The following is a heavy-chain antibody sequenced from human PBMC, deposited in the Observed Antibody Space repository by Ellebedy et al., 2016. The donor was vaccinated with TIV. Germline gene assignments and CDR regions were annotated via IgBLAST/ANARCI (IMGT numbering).Heavy chain of an antibody. CDR2: MSVSGLS. D-gene: IGHD5-18*01. CDR1: GSTFTNYT. CDR3: ARLPRGDIYGYFDY. V-gene: IGHV4-59*01. J-gene: IGHJ4*02. Sequence: MPGGSLRLSCAASGSTFTNYTMSWVRQPPGNGLEWIGYMSVSGLSNYNPSLKSRVTISMDTSKNQFSLRLTSVTAADTAIYFCARLPRGDIYGYFDYWGQGTLVTVSS.